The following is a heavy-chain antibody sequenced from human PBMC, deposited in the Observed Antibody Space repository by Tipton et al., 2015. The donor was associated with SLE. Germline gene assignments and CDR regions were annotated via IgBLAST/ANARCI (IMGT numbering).Heavy chain of an antibody. V-gene: IGHV3-11*06. CDR1: GFSFSDFY. CDR2: ISTSGSHS. J-gene: IGHJ4*02. Sequence: SLRLSCVASGFSFSDFYMSWFRQPPGKGLDWVSSISTSGSHSHLAVSVRGRFSISRDNAKMSLYLQMNSLGVEDTAVFYCAKDPPGYDYIWGSPGDWGQGTLVTVSS. CDR3: AKDPPGYDYIWGSPGD. D-gene: IGHD3-16*01.